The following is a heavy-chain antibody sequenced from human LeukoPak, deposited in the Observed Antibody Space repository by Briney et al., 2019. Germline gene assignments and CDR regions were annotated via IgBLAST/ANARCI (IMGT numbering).Heavy chain of an antibody. D-gene: IGHD2-2*01. CDR1: GGSISNYY. V-gene: IGHV3-7*04. CDR2: IKQDGSEK. Sequence: ETLSLTCDVSGGSISNYYWSWIRQPPGKGLEWVANIKQDGSEKYYVDSVKGRFTISRDNAKNSLYLQMNSLRAEDTAVYYCARGRIVPAATHAFDIWGQGTMVTVSS. J-gene: IGHJ3*02. CDR3: ARGRIVPAATHAFDI.